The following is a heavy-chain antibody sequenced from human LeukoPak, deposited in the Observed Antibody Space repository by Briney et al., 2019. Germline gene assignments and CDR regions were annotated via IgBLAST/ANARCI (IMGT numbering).Heavy chain of an antibody. CDR1: GGSISSGGYS. CDR3: ARETYSSSCRAFDY. J-gene: IGHJ4*02. D-gene: IGHD6-13*01. CDR2: IYHSGST. V-gene: IGHV4-30-2*01. Sequence: SQTLSLTCAVSGGSISSGGYSWSWIRQPPGKGLEWIGYIYHSGSTYYNPSLKSRVTISVDRSKKQFSLKLSSVTAADTAVYYCARETYSSSCRAFDYWGQGTLVTVSS.